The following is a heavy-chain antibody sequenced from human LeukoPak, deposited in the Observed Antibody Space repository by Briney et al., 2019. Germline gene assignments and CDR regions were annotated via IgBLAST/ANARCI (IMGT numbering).Heavy chain of an antibody. J-gene: IGHJ4*02. V-gene: IGHV4-4*02. D-gene: IGHD2-8*01. CDR1: GGSISNTNW. Sequence: PSETLSLTCGVSGGSISNTNWWTWVRQPPGQGLEWIGEISLTGLTHYNPSLESRVTVSLDKSKNQLSLNLTSVTAADTAVYYCSRENGAFSPFGYWGQGTLVTVLS. CDR2: ISLTGLT. CDR3: SRENGAFSPFGY.